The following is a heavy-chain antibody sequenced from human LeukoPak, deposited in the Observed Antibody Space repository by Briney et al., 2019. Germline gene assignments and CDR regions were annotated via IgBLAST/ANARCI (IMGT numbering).Heavy chain of an antibody. CDR1: GGSISSYY. CDR3: ARRGTKYCSGGSCRRMNWYFDL. V-gene: IGHV4-59*12. D-gene: IGHD2-15*01. Sequence: SETLPLTCTVSGGSISSYYWSWIRQPPGKGPEWIGFIYYTGSTNYNPSLKSRVTISVDTSKNQFSLKLSSVTAADTAVYYCARRGTKYCSGGSCRRMNWYFDLWGRGTLVTVSS. CDR2: IYYTGST. J-gene: IGHJ2*01.